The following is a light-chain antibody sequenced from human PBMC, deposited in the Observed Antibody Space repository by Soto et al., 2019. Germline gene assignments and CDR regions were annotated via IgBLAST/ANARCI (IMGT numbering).Light chain of an antibody. CDR3: QQYGNSPPRT. CDR2: GAY. CDR1: QAVNNNY. Sequence: DTILTQSPGSLSLPPGDRATLFCRASQAVNNNYLAWFRRKPAQPPRLLIYGAYTSATGIPDRFSGSGSGTDFTLTISRLEPEDFAVYYCQQYGNSPPRTFGGGTTLEIK. J-gene: IGKJ4*01. V-gene: IGKV3-20*01.